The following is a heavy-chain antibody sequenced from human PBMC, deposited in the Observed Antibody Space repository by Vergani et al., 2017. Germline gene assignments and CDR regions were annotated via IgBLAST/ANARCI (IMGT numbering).Heavy chain of an antibody. D-gene: IGHD2-2*01. CDR1: GYSFTSYW. CDR2: IYPGDSDT. Sequence: EVQLVQSGAEVKKPGESLKISCKGSGYSFTSYWIGWVRQMPGKGLEWMGIIYPGDSDTIYSPSFQGQVTISADKSISTAYLQWSSLKASDTAMYYCATYCSSTSCYLGEDHGYWGQGTLVTVSS. V-gene: IGHV5-51*01. CDR3: ATYCSSTSCYLGEDHGY. J-gene: IGHJ4*02.